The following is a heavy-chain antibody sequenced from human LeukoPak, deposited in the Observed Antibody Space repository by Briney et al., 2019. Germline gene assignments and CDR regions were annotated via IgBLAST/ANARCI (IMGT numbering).Heavy chain of an antibody. D-gene: IGHD6-13*01. J-gene: IGHJ4*02. Sequence: GGSLRLSCAVSGFIFSSYEMNWVRQAPGKGLEWVSYISSSGRTIYYADSVKGRFTISRDSAKNSLDLQMNSLGVEDTAVYYCARRVIAEGFDYWGQGTLVTVSS. CDR2: ISSSGRTI. CDR3: ARRVIAEGFDY. CDR1: GFIFSSYE. V-gene: IGHV3-48*03.